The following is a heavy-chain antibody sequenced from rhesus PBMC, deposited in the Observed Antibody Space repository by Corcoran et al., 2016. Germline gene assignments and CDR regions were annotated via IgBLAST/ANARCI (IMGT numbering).Heavy chain of an antibody. D-gene: IGHD6-25*01. CDR1: GYSFTNYW. V-gene: IGHV5-2*01. J-gene: IGHJ4*01. CDR3: AKTSGNWNVDC. Sequence: EVQLVQSGAEVKRPGASLKISCKTSGYSFTNYWITWVRQMPGKGLECMVAIGPSDSETRYSPSFQGQGTISADRSISTAYLEWTSRKAADAATYYCAKTSGNWNVDCWGQGVLVTVSS. CDR2: IGPSDSET.